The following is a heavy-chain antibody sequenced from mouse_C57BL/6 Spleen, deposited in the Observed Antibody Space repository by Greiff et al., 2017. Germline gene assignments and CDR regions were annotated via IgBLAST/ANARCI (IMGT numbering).Heavy chain of an antibody. J-gene: IGHJ2*01. Sequence: EVKLMESGGGLVQPGGSMKLSCVASGFTFSNYWMNWVRQSPEKGLEWVAQIRLKSDNYATHYAESVKGRFTISRDDSKSSVYLQMNNLRAEDTGIYYCTRGYDYDGDFDYWGQGTTLTVSS. D-gene: IGHD2-4*01. CDR1: GFTFSNYW. CDR3: TRGYDYDGDFDY. V-gene: IGHV6-3*01. CDR2: IRLKSDNYAT.